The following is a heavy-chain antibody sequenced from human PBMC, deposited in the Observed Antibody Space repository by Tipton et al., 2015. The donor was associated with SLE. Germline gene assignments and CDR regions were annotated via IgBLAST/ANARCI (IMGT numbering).Heavy chain of an antibody. J-gene: IGHJ5*02. Sequence: TLSLTCTVSGGSISSHYWSWIRQPPGKRLEWIGYVHSSGSTFYNPSLKSRVSISMDTSKNQVSLRMTSVTAADTAVYYCATSGYDFLSWFDPWGQGTPVTVSS. CDR2: VHSSGST. V-gene: IGHV4-59*11. CDR3: ATSGYDFLSWFDP. D-gene: IGHD5-12*01. CDR1: GGSISSHY.